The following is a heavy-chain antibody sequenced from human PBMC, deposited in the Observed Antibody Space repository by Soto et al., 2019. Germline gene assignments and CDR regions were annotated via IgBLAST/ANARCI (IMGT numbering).Heavy chain of an antibody. D-gene: IGHD6-13*01. CDR3: ARDIAAACTRYYYYGMDV. Sequence: GGSLRLSCAASGFTFSSYDMHWVRQATGKGLEWVSAIGTAGDTYYPGSVKGRFTISRENAKNSLYLQMNSLRAEDTAVYYCARDIAAACTRYYYYGMDVWGQGTTVTVSS. CDR1: GFTFSSYD. V-gene: IGHV3-13*01. CDR2: IGTAGDT. J-gene: IGHJ6*02.